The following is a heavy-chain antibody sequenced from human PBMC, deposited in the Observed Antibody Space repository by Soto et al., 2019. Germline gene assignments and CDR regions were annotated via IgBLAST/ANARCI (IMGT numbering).Heavy chain of an antibody. V-gene: IGHV1-3*01. CDR3: ARRGRYVFPFDG. J-gene: IGHJ4*02. CDR2: INAINGDT. CDR1: GYTFGRDG. D-gene: IGHD3-16*02. Sequence: GASVKVACKGSGYTFGRDGIHWVRQAPGQGLEWLAWINAINGDTKYSQRFQGRLTVSRDTSANTAYLQLSSLRFEDTAVYYCARRGRYVFPFDGWGPGTLVTV.